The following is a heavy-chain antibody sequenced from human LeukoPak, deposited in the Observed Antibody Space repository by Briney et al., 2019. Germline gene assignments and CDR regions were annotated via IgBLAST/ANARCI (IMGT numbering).Heavy chain of an antibody. J-gene: IGHJ5*02. Sequence: SEILSLTCTVSGYSISSGYFWGWIRQPPGKGLEWIGTIYNSGSTYYNASLESRVTISVDTSKNQFSLKLSSVTAADTAVYYCARAYSSSWYFNWFDPWGQGTLVTVSS. CDR2: IYNSGST. CDR3: ARAYSSSWYFNWFDP. D-gene: IGHD6-13*01. CDR1: GYSISSGYF. V-gene: IGHV4-38-2*02.